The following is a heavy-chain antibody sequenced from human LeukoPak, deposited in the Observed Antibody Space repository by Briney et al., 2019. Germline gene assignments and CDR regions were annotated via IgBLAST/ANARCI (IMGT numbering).Heavy chain of an antibody. V-gene: IGHV3-53*01. CDR1: GFTVSSNY. J-gene: IGHJ4*02. Sequence: GGSLRLSCAASGFTVSSNYMSWVRQAPGKGLEWVSVIYSGGSTYYADSVKGRFTISRDNPKNTLYLQMNSLRAEDTAVYYCARDRHGVASAYYFDYWGQGTLVAVSS. CDR2: IYSGGST. CDR3: ARDRHGVASAYYFDY. D-gene: IGHD3-3*01.